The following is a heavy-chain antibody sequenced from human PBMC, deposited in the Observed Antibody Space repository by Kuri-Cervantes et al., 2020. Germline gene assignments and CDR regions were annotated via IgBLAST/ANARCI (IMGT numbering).Heavy chain of an antibody. CDR2: IIPIFGTA. D-gene: IGHD7-27*01. CDR3: ASQLGILGSAFDI. J-gene: IGHJ3*02. CDR1: GYTFTSYG. V-gene: IGHV1-69*06. Sequence: SVKVSCKASGYTFTSYGISWVRQAPGQGLGWMGGIIPIFGTANYAQKFQGRVTITADKSTSTAYMELSSLRSEDTAVYYCASQLGILGSAFDIWGQGTMVTVSS.